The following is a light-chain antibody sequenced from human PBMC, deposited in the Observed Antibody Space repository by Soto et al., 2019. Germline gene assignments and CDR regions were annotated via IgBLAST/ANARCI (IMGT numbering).Light chain of an antibody. CDR3: QHRKT. J-gene: IGKJ1*01. V-gene: IGKV3D-20*02. CDR1: QSLSSNY. Sequence: DIVLTQSPGTLSLSPGERATLSCRASQSLSSNYLAWYQQKPGQAPRLLIYDASSRATVIPDRFSGSGSGTDFTLIISRLEHEDFAEYYCQHRKTFGQGTKVEVK. CDR2: DAS.